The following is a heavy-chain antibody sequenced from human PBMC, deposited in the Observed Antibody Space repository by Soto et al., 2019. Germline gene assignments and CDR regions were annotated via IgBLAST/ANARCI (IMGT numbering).Heavy chain of an antibody. V-gene: IGHV5-51*01. CDR3: ARVFAAVLYGVDV. CDR2: IHPADSET. J-gene: IGHJ6*02. D-gene: IGHD6-25*01. CDR1: GFSFSNYW. Sequence: GESLKISCKGSGFSFSNYWIAWVRQMPGKGLEWMGSIHPADSETRYSPSFQGHVTMSVDKSTSTAYLQWSTLKASDTAMYYCARVFAAVLYGVDVWGQGTAVTVSS.